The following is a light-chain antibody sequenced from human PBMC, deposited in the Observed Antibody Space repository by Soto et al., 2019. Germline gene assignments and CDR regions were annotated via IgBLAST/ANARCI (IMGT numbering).Light chain of an antibody. Sequence: QSVLKQPPSVAGAPGQRVTISCTGTSSNIGTTYDVHWYRHLPGAAPKLLIYDNTYRPSGVPDRFSGSKSGTSASLAITGLQAEDEAYYYCQSFDSSLSASIFGGGTKLTVL. V-gene: IGLV1-40*01. CDR3: QSFDSSLSASI. CDR1: SSNIGTTYD. J-gene: IGLJ2*01. CDR2: DNT.